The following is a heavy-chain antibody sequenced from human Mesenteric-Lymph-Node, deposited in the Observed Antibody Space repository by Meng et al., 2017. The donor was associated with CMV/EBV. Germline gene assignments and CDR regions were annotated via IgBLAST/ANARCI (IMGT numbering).Heavy chain of an antibody. D-gene: IGHD3-9*01. CDR1: GGSVSNGSYC. V-gene: IGHV4-61*01. CDR2: FCYSGT. CDR3: ARASRVRYFDWLLPSFDY. Sequence: SETLSLTCTVSGGSVSNGSYCWNWIRQPPGKGLEYIGNFCYSGTYHNPSLKSRVTISVDTSKNQFSLKLSSVTAADTAVYYCARASRVRYFDWLLPSFDYWGQGTLVTVSS. J-gene: IGHJ4*02.